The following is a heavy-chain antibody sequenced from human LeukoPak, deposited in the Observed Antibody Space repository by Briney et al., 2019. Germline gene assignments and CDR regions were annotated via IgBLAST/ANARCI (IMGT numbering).Heavy chain of an antibody. Sequence: PSETLSLTCAVSGYSISSGYYWGWIRQPPGKGLGWIGSIYHSRSTYYNPSLKSRVTISVDTSKNQFSLKLSSVTAADTAVYYCARGYYDFWSAPFDYWGQGTLVTVSS. CDR1: GYSISSGYY. D-gene: IGHD3-3*01. CDR3: ARGYYDFWSAPFDY. CDR2: IYHSRST. J-gene: IGHJ4*02. V-gene: IGHV4-38-2*01.